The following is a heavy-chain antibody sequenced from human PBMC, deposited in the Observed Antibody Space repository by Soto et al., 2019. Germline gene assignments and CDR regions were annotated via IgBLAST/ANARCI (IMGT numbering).Heavy chain of an antibody. V-gene: IGHV3-23*01. D-gene: IGHD1-20*01. CDR2: VSGSGGGT. CDR3: AKPPDYNWNDY. CDR1: GFTFSSYT. Sequence: GSLRLSCAASGFTFSSYTMSWVRQAPGKGLEWISAVSGSGGGTYYADSVKGRFTISRDNSRDTLYLQMNNLGAEDTAVYYCAKPPDYNWNDYWGQGTLVTVSS. J-gene: IGHJ4*02.